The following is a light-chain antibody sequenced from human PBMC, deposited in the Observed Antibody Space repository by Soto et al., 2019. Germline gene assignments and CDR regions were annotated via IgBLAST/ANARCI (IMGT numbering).Light chain of an antibody. CDR2: GNS. CDR1: SSNIGAGYD. V-gene: IGLV1-40*01. Sequence: QSVLTQPPSLSGAPGQRVTISCTGSSSNIGAGYDVHWYQQLPGTAPKLLIYGNSNRPSGVPDRFSGSKSGTSASLAITGLQAEDEAHYYCQSYDNSLSGPVVFGGGTKLTVL. J-gene: IGLJ2*01. CDR3: QSYDNSLSGPVV.